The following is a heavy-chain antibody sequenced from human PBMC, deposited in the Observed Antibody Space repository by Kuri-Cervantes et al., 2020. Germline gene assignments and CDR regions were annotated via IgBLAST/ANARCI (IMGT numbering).Heavy chain of an antibody. Sequence: ASVKVSCKASGYTFTGYYMHWVRQAPGQGLEWMGWINPNSGGTNYAQKFQGRVTMTRDRSMSTAYMELSSLRSEDTAVYYCAREHIADYGDYRFDYWGQGTLVTVSS. CDR2: INPNSGGT. CDR3: AREHIADYGDYRFDY. J-gene: IGHJ4*02. CDR1: GYTFTGYY. D-gene: IGHD4-17*01. V-gene: IGHV1-2*02.